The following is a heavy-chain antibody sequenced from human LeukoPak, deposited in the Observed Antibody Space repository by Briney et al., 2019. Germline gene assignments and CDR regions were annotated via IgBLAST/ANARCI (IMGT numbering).Heavy chain of an antibody. D-gene: IGHD3-22*01. Sequence: GGSLRLPCVPSGFTFSSYWMSWVRQAPGKGLEWVANIKQDGSEKYYVGSVKGRFIISRDNAKNSLYLQMNSLRAEDTAVYYCARAMEPYYDSNGCDYWGQGTPVTVSS. J-gene: IGHJ4*02. CDR2: IKQDGSEK. V-gene: IGHV3-7*01. CDR1: GFTFSSYW. CDR3: ARAMEPYYDSNGCDY.